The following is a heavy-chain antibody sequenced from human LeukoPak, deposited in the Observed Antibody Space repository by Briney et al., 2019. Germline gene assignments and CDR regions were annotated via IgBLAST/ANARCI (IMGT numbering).Heavy chain of an antibody. V-gene: IGHV4-34*01. J-gene: IGHJ4*02. CDR2: INYSGST. CDR3: ARGFDDILIRDY. CDR1: GGSLSGHS. D-gene: IGHD3-9*01. Sequence: SETLSLTCGVYGGSLSGHSWSWIRQPPGKGLEWIGEINYSGSTTYNPSLKSRVTMSVDTSKNQFSLKLSSVTAADTAVYYCARGFDDILIRDYWGQGTLVTVSS.